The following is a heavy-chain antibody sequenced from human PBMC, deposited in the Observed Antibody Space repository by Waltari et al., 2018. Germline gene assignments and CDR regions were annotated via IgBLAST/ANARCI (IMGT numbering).Heavy chain of an antibody. CDR3: ARGGGSGTLCDY. J-gene: IGHJ4*02. D-gene: IGHD1-26*01. CDR1: GFTFSSYT. Sequence: EVQLVESGGGLVKPGGSLRLSCAASGFTFSSYTMNWVRLGPGKGLEWVSSITSGSNYKYYANSVKGRFTISRDNAKDSVYLQMNSLRAEDTSVYYCARGGGSGTLCDYWGQGALVTVSS. CDR2: ITSGSNYK. V-gene: IGHV3-21*01.